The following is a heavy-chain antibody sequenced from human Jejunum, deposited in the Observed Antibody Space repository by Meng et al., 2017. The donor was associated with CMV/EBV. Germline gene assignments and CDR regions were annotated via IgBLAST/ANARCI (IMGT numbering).Heavy chain of an antibody. CDR2: ISGSGETT. CDR1: GFTVNSNF. CDR3: AKDWISLYGPTSSDY. V-gene: IGHV3-23*01. D-gene: IGHD5/OR15-5a*01. J-gene: IGHJ4*02. Sequence: GFTVNSNFMTWVRQAPGKGLEWVSSISGSGETTYYADSVKGRFTISRDNSRNIVSLQINSLRVEDTAVYFCAKDWISLYGPTSSDYWGQGTLVTVSS.